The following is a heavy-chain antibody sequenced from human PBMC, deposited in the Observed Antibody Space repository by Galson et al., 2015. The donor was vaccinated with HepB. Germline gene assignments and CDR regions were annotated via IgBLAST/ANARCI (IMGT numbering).Heavy chain of an antibody. CDR1: GFSFSSYT. V-gene: IGHV3-48*01. Sequence: SLRLSCAASGFSFSSYTMNWVRQAPGKGLEWVSYISDSSSDIYYADSVKGRFTISRVNAKNTLDLQMNSLRAEDTAVYYCARVMLGGLLEAPGSWIDPWGQGTMVTVSS. D-gene: IGHD1-14*01. J-gene: IGHJ5*02. CDR3: ARVMLGGLLEAPGSWIDP. CDR2: ISDSSSDI.